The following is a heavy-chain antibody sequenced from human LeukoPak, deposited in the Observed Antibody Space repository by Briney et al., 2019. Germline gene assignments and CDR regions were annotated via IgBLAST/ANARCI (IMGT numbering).Heavy chain of an antibody. D-gene: IGHD3-22*01. CDR3: AGAGYYDSSGYGGYFQH. V-gene: IGHV1-18*01. Sequence: ASVKVSCKASGYIFTSYGISWVRQAPGQGLEWMGWTSAYNGNTNYAQKFQGRVTMTTDTSTSTAYMELRSLRSDDTAVYYCAGAGYYDSSGYGGYFQHWGQGTLVTVSS. CDR1: GYIFTSYG. CDR2: TSAYNGNT. J-gene: IGHJ1*01.